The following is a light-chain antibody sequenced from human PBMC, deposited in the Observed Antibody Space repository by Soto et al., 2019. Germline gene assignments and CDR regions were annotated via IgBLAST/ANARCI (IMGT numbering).Light chain of an antibody. J-gene: IGKJ4*01. Sequence: EIVLTQSPATLSLSPGERATLSCRASQTVTSYLAWYQQKPGQAPRLLIYDASNRATGIPARFSGSESGTDFTLTVRSLEPDDFAVYYYQPRSNWPLTFGDGTKVDSK. V-gene: IGKV3-11*01. CDR2: DAS. CDR1: QTVTSY. CDR3: QPRSNWPLT.